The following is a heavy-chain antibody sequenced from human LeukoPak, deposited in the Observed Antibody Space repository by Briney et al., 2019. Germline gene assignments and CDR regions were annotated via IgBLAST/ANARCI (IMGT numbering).Heavy chain of an antibody. CDR3: ARGKIDYYDSSGYYRH. J-gene: IGHJ4*02. D-gene: IGHD3-22*01. CDR1: GGSFSDYY. CDR2: INHSGST. Sequence: PSETLSLTCAVYGGSFSDYYWSWIRQPPGKGLEWIGEINHSGSTNYNPSLKSRVTISVDTSKNQFSLKLSSVTAADTAVYYCARGKIDYYDSSGYYRHWGQGTLVTVSS. V-gene: IGHV4-34*01.